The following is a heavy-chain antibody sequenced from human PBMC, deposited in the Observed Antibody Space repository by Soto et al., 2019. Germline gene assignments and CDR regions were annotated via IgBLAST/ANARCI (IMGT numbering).Heavy chain of an antibody. V-gene: IGHV3-23*01. Sequence: GGSLRLSCAASGFTFSSYAMSWVRQAPGKGLEWVSAISGSGGITYYADSVKGRFTISRDNSKNTLYLQMNSLRAEDTAVYYCANLGGFDYYYYGMDVWGQGTTVTVSS. D-gene: IGHD3-16*01. CDR2: ISGSGGIT. J-gene: IGHJ6*02. CDR1: GFTFSSYA. CDR3: ANLGGFDYYYYGMDV.